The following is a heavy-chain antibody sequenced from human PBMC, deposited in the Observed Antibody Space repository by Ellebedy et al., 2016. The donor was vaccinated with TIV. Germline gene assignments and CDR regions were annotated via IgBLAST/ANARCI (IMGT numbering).Heavy chain of an antibody. CDR2: VNHIGST. Sequence: MPSETLSLTCAVYVGSFGGSYWSWVRHPPWRGRGWIGEVNHIGSTNYNPSLKSRVTISVDTSKNQFSLKVNSVTAADTPVYYCARGKSNLYRSIVARPYDYWGQGTLVTVSS. D-gene: IGHD6-6*01. CDR3: ARGKSNLYRSIVARPYDY. J-gene: IGHJ4*02. V-gene: IGHV4-34*01. CDR1: VGSFGGSY.